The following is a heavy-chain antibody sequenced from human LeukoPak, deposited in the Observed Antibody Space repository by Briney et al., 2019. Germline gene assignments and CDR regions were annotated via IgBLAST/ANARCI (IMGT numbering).Heavy chain of an antibody. CDR2: IYPGDSET. CDR1: GYTFSIYW. D-gene: IGHD3-22*01. V-gene: IGHV5-51*01. J-gene: IGHJ3*02. CDR3: ARVGGTYYYDSSAFDI. Sequence: GESLKISCKGSGYTFSIYWIGWVRQMPGKGLEWMGIIYPGDSETRYSPSFQGQVTISADKSISAAYLQWSSLKASDTAMYYCARVGGTYYYDSSAFDIWGQGTVVTVSS.